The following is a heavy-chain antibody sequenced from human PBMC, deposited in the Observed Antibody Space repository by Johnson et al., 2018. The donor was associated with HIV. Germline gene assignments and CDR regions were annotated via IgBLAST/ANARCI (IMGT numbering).Heavy chain of an antibody. CDR3: ASLSSSGAFDI. J-gene: IGHJ3*02. CDR2: IRYDGSSK. CDR1: GFTFSSYA. Sequence: VQLVESGGGVVQPGGSLRLSCAASGFTFSSYAMHWVRQAPGKGLEWVAFIRYDGSSKNCAKSVKGRFTISRDNSNNTLYLQMNSLRAEDTAVYYCASLSSSGAFDIWGQGTMVTVSS. V-gene: IGHV3-30*02. D-gene: IGHD6-6*01.